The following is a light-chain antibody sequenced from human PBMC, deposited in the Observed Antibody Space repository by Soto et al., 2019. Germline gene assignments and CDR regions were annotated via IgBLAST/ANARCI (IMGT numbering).Light chain of an antibody. CDR1: QMFNTN. V-gene: IGKV3-15*01. J-gene: IGKJ2*01. Sequence: EIVMTQSPATLSVSPGESATLSCRAVQMFNTNFAWYQQKPGRAPRLLIHGASTRATGIPARFSGSGSGTEFTLNISSLQSEDFAVYYCQQYNNWPPHTFGQGTKLEIK. CDR2: GAS. CDR3: QQYNNWPPHT.